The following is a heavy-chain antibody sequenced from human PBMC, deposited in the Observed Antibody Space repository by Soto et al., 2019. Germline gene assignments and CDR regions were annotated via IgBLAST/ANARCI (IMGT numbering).Heavy chain of an antibody. J-gene: IGHJ3*02. V-gene: IGHV4-59*01. D-gene: IGHD4-17*01. CDR3: ARGLTYYGDSVDAVDI. CDR1: GGSISSYY. CDR2: IYYSGST. Sequence: PWKTLSLTCTVSGGSISSYYWSWIRQPPGKGLEWIGYIYYSGSTNYSPSLKSRVTISVDTSKNQFSLKLSSVTAADTAVYYCARGLTYYGDSVDAVDIWGQGTMVTVSS.